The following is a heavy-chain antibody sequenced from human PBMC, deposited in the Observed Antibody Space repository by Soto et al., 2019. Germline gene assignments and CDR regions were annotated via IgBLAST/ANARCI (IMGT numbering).Heavy chain of an antibody. CDR3: AKDMGLSVLPVTTNPRNGMDV. D-gene: IGHD4-4*01. Sequence: EVQLLESGGGLVQPGGSLRLSCAASGFTFSSYAMSWVCLAPGKGLEWVSAISGSGGSTYYADSVKGRFTISRDNSKNTLYLQINSLRAEDTAVYYCAKDMGLSVLPVTTNPRNGMDVWGQGTTVTVSS. J-gene: IGHJ6*02. CDR1: GFTFSSYA. V-gene: IGHV3-23*01. CDR2: ISGSGGST.